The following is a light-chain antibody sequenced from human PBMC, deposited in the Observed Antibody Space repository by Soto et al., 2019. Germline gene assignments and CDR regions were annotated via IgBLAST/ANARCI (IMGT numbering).Light chain of an antibody. J-gene: IGKJ5*01. CDR1: QVISTS. V-gene: IGKV1-9*01. Sequence: DIHLSQSPSFLYPSLGDSVTITCRASQVISTSLAWYQVKPGKAPKLLIYAASTLESGVPSRFSATVSGTEFSLTITSLQPEDFATYYCQQLFDSPITFGQGTRLEIK. CDR3: QQLFDSPIT. CDR2: AAS.